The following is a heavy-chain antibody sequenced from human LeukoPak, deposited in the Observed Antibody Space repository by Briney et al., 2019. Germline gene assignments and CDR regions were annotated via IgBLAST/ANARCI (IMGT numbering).Heavy chain of an antibody. J-gene: IGHJ5*02. V-gene: IGHV3-48*03. D-gene: IGHD1-1*01. CDR2: ISSSGGTI. CDR3: ARGARSVPNFNWFDA. Sequence: PGGSLRLSCAASEFTFSSYEMHWVRQAPGKGLEWVSYISSSGGTIYYADSLKGRFTISRDNAKNSLYLQMNSLRVDDTAVYYCARGARSVPNFNWFDAWAQGTLVTVSS. CDR1: EFTFSSYE.